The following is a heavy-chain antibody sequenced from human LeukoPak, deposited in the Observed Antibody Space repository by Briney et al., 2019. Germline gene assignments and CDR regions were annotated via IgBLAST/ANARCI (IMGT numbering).Heavy chain of an antibody. Sequence: PGGSLRLSCAASGFTFSSYWMSWVRQAPGKGLEWVANIKQDGTAKYYVDSVKGRFSISRDNAKNSLYLQMNSLRDEDTAVYFCASLGYCTSTSCSAPFDYWGQGTLVTVSS. CDR3: ASLGYCTSTSCSAPFDY. CDR2: IKQDGTAK. V-gene: IGHV3-7*01. J-gene: IGHJ4*02. D-gene: IGHD2-2*01. CDR1: GFTFSSYW.